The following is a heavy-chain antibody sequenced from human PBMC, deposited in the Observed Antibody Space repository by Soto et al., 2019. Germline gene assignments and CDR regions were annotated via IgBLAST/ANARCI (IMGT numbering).Heavy chain of an antibody. V-gene: IGHV4-59*12. CDR3: ARVRSGWGIDY. D-gene: IGHD6-19*01. J-gene: IGHJ4*02. Sequence: PSETLSVTCTVSGGSISSYCWSWIRQPPGKGLKWIGYIYYSGSTNYNPSLKSRVTISVDTSKNQFSLKLSSVTAADTAVYYCARVRSGWGIDYWGQGTLVTVSS. CDR1: GGSISSYC. CDR2: IYYSGST.